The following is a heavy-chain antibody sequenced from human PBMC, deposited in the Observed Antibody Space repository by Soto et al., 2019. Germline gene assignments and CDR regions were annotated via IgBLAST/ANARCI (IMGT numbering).Heavy chain of an antibody. CDR2: IIPIFGTA. D-gene: IGHD3-22*01. CDR1: GGTFSSYA. CDR3: ARGWGYDSNDYYYAY. V-gene: IGHV1-69*01. J-gene: IGHJ4*02. Sequence: QVQLVQSGVEVKKPGSSVRVSCKASGGTFSSYAISWVRQAPGQGLEWMGGIIPIFGTANYAQKFQGRVTIIADESTSTVYMELSSLRSEDTAMYYCARGWGYDSNDYYYAYWGQGTLVIVSS.